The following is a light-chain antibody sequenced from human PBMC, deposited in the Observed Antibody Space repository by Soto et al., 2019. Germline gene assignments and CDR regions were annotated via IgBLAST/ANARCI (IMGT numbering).Light chain of an antibody. CDR1: QSISSY. Sequence: DIQMTQSPSSLSASVGDRVTITCRASQSISSYLSWYQQKPGKAPKLLIYAASSLQSGVPSRFSGSGSGTDITLTISSLQPEDFVTYYCQQSYNTPVTFGGGTKVQIK. J-gene: IGKJ4*01. V-gene: IGKV1-39*01. CDR2: AAS. CDR3: QQSYNTPVT.